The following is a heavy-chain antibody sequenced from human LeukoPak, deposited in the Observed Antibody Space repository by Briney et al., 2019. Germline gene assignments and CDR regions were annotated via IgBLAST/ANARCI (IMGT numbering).Heavy chain of an antibody. V-gene: IGHV3-20*04. CDR3: AREQGYSLYYYGMDV. CDR2: INWNGGST. D-gene: IGHD2-21*01. CDR1: GFTFDDYG. J-gene: IGHJ6*02. Sequence: GGSLRLSCAASGFTFDDYGMSWVRQAPGKGLEWVSGINWNGGSTGYADSVKGRFTISRDNAKNSLYLQMNSLRAEDTALYYCAREQGYSLYYYGMDVWGQGTTVTVSS.